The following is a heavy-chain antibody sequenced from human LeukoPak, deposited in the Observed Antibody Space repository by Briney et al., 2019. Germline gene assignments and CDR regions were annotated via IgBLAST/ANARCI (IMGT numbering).Heavy chain of an antibody. V-gene: IGHV3-21*06. CDR1: GVTFSTYN. CDR2: IDSSGGYM. Sequence: PGGSLRRSCAASGVTFSTYNKNWARQAPGKGLEWVSSIDSSGGYMFYADSVKGRFIISRDNAKDSLYLQMNSLRVEDTAVYYCLRGDRRDYWGQGTLVTVSS. CDR3: LRGDRRDY. J-gene: IGHJ4*02.